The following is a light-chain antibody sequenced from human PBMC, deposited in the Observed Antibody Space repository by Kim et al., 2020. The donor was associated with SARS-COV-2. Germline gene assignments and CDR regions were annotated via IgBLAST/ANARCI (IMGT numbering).Light chain of an antibody. CDR1: SSDVGGYDR. J-gene: IGLJ2*01. Sequence: QSGTTPYNGTSSDVGGYDRVSWYQQPPGTAPELMIYEVTNRPSGVPDRFSGSKSGNTASLTISGLQAEDEADYYCCSYTSTRTRVFGGGTQLTVL. CDR3: CSYTSTRTRV. V-gene: IGLV2-18*02. CDR2: EVT.